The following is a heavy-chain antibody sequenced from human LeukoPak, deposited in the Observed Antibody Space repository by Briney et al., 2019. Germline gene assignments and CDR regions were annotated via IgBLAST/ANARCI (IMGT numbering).Heavy chain of an antibody. J-gene: IGHJ4*02. CDR2: ISSSSSSYI. V-gene: IGHV3-21*01. CDR3: ARDRGSNFPYYFDY. Sequence: GGSLRLSCAASGFTFSSYTMNWVRQAPGKGLEWVSSISSSSSSYIYYADSVKGRFTISRDNAKNSLYLQMNSLRAEDTAVYYCARDRGSNFPYYFDYWGQGTLVTVSS. CDR1: GFTFSSYT. D-gene: IGHD3-10*01.